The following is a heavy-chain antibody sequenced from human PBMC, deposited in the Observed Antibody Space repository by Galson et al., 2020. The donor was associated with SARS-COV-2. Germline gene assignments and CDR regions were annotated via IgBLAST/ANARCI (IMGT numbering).Heavy chain of an antibody. J-gene: IGHJ4*02. CDR3: ACEVRWVEQLHD. D-gene: IGHD1-1*01. Sequence: SETLSLTCPVPGGPINHGRYHRSRIRQPPRKGLEWIRRIHTSGSTNYNPTLTSRVTLSVDTSKNQFSLKVSSVTAADTAVYFCACEVRWVEQLHDWGQGSLVTVSS. CDR1: GGPINHGRYH. V-gene: IGHV4-61*02. CDR2: IHTSGST.